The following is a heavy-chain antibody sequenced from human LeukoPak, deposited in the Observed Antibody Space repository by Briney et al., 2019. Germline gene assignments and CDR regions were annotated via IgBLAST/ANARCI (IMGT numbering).Heavy chain of an antibody. CDR3: ATDFRTIFGVPPRY. CDR1: GYTLTELS. CDR2: FDPEDGET. J-gene: IGHJ4*02. Sequence: ASVKVSCKVSGYTLTELSMHWVRQAPGKGLEWMGGFDPEDGETIYAQKFQGRVTMTEDTSTDTAYMELSSLRSEDTAAYYCATDFRTIFGVPPRYWGQGTLVTVSS. V-gene: IGHV1-24*01. D-gene: IGHD3-3*01.